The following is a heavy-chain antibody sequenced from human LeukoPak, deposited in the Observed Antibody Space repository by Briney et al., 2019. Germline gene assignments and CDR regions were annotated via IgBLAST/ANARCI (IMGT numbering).Heavy chain of an antibody. CDR1: GYSFTSYW. V-gene: IGHV5-10-1*01. D-gene: IGHD2-2*01. CDR3: ARQGDCSSTSCSWYFDY. Sequence: GESLEISCKGSGYSFTSYWISWVRQMPGKGLEWMGRIDPSDSYTNYSPSFQGHVTISADKSISTAYLQWSSLKASDTAMYYCARQGDCSSTSCSWYFDYWGQGTLVTVSS. CDR2: IDPSDSYT. J-gene: IGHJ4*02.